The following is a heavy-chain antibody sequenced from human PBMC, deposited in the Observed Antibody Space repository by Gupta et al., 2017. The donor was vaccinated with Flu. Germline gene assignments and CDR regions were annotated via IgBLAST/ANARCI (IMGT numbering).Heavy chain of an antibody. CDR1: GLSFIYAY. Sequence: EVQLVESGGGLVMPGGSLRLPCAPSGLSFIYAYVHWVRQAPGKGLEWVGRLKSETDGGTADYAVPGKGRFAISRDDSKNTLWLQMNSLRTEDTAVYYCTTDSSGGISFDIWGQGTPVTVSA. CDR2: LKSETDGGTA. J-gene: IGHJ3*02. V-gene: IGHV3-15*01. CDR3: TTDSSGGISFDI. D-gene: IGHD3-10*01.